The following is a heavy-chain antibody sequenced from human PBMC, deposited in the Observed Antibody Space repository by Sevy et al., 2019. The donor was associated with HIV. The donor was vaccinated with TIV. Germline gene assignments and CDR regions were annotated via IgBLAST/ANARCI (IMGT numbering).Heavy chain of an antibody. CDR3: AKNTAAAGAGGFDY. V-gene: IGHV3-30*02. J-gene: IGHJ4*02. CDR2: IQYDGNDK. Sequence: GGSLRLSCAASRFIFNDYGMHWVRQAPGKGLEWVASIQYDGNDKYYADSMRGRFTISRDNSKNMLFLQMNSLRSEDTAMYYCAKNTAAAGAGGFDYWGQGTLVTVSS. D-gene: IGHD6-13*01. CDR1: RFIFNDYG.